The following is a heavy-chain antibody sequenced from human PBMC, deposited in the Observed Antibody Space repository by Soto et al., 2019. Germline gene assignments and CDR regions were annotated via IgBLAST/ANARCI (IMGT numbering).Heavy chain of an antibody. Sequence: SSETLSLTCTVSGNSISSGDYYWSWVRQSPGKGLDWIGYIYYSGSAYYNPSLKSRPTISVDTSRNQFSLELTSVTAADTAVYYCARLYYYDTSGYLSFDYWGQGTLVTVSS. V-gene: IGHV4-30-4*01. D-gene: IGHD3-22*01. CDR3: ARLYYYDTSGYLSFDY. J-gene: IGHJ4*02. CDR2: IYYSGSA. CDR1: GNSISSGDYY.